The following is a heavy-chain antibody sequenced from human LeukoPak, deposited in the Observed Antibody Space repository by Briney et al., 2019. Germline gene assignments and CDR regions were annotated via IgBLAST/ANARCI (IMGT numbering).Heavy chain of an antibody. D-gene: IGHD1-26*01. CDR3: ARGGSYSSNAFDI. Sequence: GVSLRLSCAASGFTLDYYTMHWFRQAPGKGLVWVSRINSDGSSTSYADSVKGRFTISRDNAKNTLYLQMNSLRVEDTAVYYCARGGSYSSNAFDIWGQGTMVTVSA. CDR1: GFTLDYYT. CDR2: INSDGSST. V-gene: IGHV3-74*01. J-gene: IGHJ3*02.